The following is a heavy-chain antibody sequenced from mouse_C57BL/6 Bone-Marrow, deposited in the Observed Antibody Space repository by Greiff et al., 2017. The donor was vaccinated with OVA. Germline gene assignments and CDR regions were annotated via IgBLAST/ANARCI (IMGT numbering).Heavy chain of an antibody. CDR3: ARERYGHFDY. CDR2: ISSGSSTI. CDR1: GFTFSDYG. J-gene: IGHJ2*01. Sequence: EVKVVESGGGLVKPGGSLKLSCAASGFTFSDYGMHWVRQAPEKGLEWVAYISSGSSTIYYADTVKGRFTISRDNAKNTLFLQMTSLRSEDTAMYYCARERYGHFDYWGQGTTRTVSS. V-gene: IGHV5-17*01. D-gene: IGHD1-1*02.